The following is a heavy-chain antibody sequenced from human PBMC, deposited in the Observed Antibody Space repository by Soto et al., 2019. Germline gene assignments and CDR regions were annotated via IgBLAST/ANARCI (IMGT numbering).Heavy chain of an antibody. CDR3: ARGVLAGATSAYGMDV. D-gene: IGHD1-26*01. J-gene: IGHJ6*02. CDR1: GGTLSNYA. Sequence: SVKASCKASGGTLSNYAISCVRQAPGQGLEWMGGIIPIFGTANYAQKFQGRVTITADESTSTAYMELSSLRSEDTAVYYCARGVLAGATSAYGMDVLGQGTTVTVSS. V-gene: IGHV1-69*13. CDR2: IIPIFGTA.